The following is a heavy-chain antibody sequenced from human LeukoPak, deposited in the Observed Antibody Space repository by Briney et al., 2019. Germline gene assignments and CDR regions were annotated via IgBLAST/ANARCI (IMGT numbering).Heavy chain of an antibody. J-gene: IGHJ4*02. CDR3: ATDFRGYSYGDRFDY. CDR1: GYTLTELS. CDR2: FDHEDGET. Sequence: ASVKVSCKVSGYTLTELSMHWVRQAPGKGLEWMGGFDHEDGETIYARKFQGRVTMTEDTSTDTAYMELSSLRSEDTAVYYCATDFRGYSYGDRFDYWGQGTLVTVSS. D-gene: IGHD5-18*01. V-gene: IGHV1-24*01.